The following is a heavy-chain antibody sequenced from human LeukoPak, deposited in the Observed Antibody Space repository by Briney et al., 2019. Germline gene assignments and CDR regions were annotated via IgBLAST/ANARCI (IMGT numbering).Heavy chain of an antibody. CDR3: ARVADFWSGYPFDY. CDR1: GYTFTGYF. D-gene: IGHD3-3*01. Sequence: ASVKVSCKASGYTFTGYFMHWVRQAPGQGLEWMGWINPNSGGTNYAQKFQGRVTMTRDTSISTAYMELSRLTSDDTAVYYCARVADFWSGYPFDYWGQGTLVTVSS. V-gene: IGHV1-2*02. CDR2: INPNSGGT. J-gene: IGHJ4*02.